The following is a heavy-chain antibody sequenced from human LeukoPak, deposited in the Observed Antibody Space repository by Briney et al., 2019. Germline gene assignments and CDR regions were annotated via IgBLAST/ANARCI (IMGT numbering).Heavy chain of an antibody. J-gene: IGHJ4*02. CDR1: GYTFTSYG. V-gene: IGHV1-2*02. D-gene: IGHD3-22*01. Sequence: GASVKVSCKASGYTFTSYGISWGRQAPGQGLEWMGWINPNSGGTNYAQKFQGRVTMTRDTSISTAYMELSRLRSDDTAVYYCARAEPPITMIVVVWGKIDYWGQGTLVTVSS. CDR2: INPNSGGT. CDR3: ARAEPPITMIVVVWGKIDY.